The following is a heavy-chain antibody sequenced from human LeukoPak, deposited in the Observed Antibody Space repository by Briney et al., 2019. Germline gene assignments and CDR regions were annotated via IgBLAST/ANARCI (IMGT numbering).Heavy chain of an antibody. CDR3: TRHGGRDYYDSSEDAFDI. CDR1: GFTFSGSA. V-gene: IGHV3-73*01. Sequence: GGSLRLSCAASGFTFSGSAMHWVRQASGKGPEWVGRIRSKAHSYATACAASVKGRFTISRDDSKNTAYLQMNSLKTEDTAVYYCTRHGGRDYYDSSEDAFDIWGQGTMVIVSS. CDR2: IRSKAHSYAT. D-gene: IGHD3-22*01. J-gene: IGHJ3*02.